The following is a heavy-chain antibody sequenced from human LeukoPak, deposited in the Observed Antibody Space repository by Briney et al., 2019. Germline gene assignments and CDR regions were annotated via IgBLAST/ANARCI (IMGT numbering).Heavy chain of an antibody. CDR2: ISWNSNSI. D-gene: IGHD2-2*01. CDR1: GFTFDDYA. Sequence: GGSLRLSCAASGFTFDDYAMHWVRQAPGKGLEWVSGISWNSNSIDYADSVKGRFTISRDNAKNSLYLQMNSLRAEDTALYYCAKAPSFQLISPYFDYWGQGILVTVSS. J-gene: IGHJ4*02. V-gene: IGHV3-9*01. CDR3: AKAPSFQLISPYFDY.